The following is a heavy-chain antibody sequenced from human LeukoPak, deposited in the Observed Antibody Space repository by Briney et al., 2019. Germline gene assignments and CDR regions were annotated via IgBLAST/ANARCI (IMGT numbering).Heavy chain of an antibody. J-gene: IGHJ6*03. CDR2: IYPGDPDT. V-gene: IGHV5-51*01. Sequence: GESLKISCKGSGYSFTTYWIGWARQMPGKGLEWMGIIYPGDPDTRYSPSFQGQVTISADKSISTAYLQWSSLKASDTAMYYCARHRSYYYYYMDVWGKGTTVTVSS. CDR3: ARHRSYYYYYMDV. CDR1: GYSFTTYW.